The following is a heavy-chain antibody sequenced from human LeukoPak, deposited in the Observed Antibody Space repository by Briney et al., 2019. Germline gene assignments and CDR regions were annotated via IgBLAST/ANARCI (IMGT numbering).Heavy chain of an antibody. D-gene: IGHD2-21*01. Sequence: ASVKVSCKASGYTFTSYDINWVRQATGQGLEWMGWMNPNSGNTGYAQKFQGRVTMTRNTSISTAYMELSSLRSEDTAVYYCARAKAGYRAYSRYYFDYWGQGTLVTVSS. CDR1: GYTFTSYD. CDR2: MNPNSGNT. CDR3: ARAKAGYRAYSRYYFDY. V-gene: IGHV1-8*01. J-gene: IGHJ4*02.